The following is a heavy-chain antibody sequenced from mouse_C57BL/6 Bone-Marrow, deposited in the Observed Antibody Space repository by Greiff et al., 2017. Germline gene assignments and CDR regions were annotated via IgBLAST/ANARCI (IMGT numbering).Heavy chain of an antibody. Sequence: QVQLQQPGAELVRPGSSVKLSCKASGYTFTSYWMDWVKQRPGQGLEWIGNIYPSDSETHYNQKFKDKATLTVDKSSSTAYMQLSSLTSEDSAVYYCAREDYYGPYWYFDVWGTGATVTVSS. CDR3: AREDYYGPYWYFDV. V-gene: IGHV1-61*01. CDR2: IYPSDSET. CDR1: GYTFTSYW. D-gene: IGHD1-1*01. J-gene: IGHJ1*03.